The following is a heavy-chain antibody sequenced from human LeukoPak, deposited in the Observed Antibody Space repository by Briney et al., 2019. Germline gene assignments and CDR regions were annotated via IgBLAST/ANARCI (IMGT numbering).Heavy chain of an antibody. J-gene: IGHJ6*02. CDR1: GGSFSGYY. V-gene: IGHV4-34*01. CDR2: INHSGST. CDR3: ARGEGYYDILTGYSYYYGMDV. D-gene: IGHD3-9*01. Sequence: SETLSLTCAVYGGSFSGYYWSWIRQPPGKGLEWIGEINHSGSTNSNPSLKSRVTISVDTSKNQFSLKLSSVTAADTAVYYCARGEGYYDILTGYSYYYGMDVWGQGTTVTVSS.